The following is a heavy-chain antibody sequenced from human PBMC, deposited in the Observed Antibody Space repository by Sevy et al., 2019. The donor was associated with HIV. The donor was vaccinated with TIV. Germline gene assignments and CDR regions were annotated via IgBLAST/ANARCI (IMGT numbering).Heavy chain of an antibody. Sequence: ASVKVSCKASGYTFTTYGFSWVRQAPGQGLEWMGWISANTGARSLQARITMTTDASTSTAYMEVRSLRSDDTAVYYCARQRHYDFWSIDSWGQGTLVTVSS. CDR2: ISANTG. CDR3: ARQRHYDFWSIDS. D-gene: IGHD3-3*01. CDR1: GYTFTTYG. J-gene: IGHJ4*02. V-gene: IGHV1-18*04.